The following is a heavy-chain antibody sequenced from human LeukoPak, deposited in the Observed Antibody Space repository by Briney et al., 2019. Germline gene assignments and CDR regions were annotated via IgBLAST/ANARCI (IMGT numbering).Heavy chain of an antibody. D-gene: IGHD3-16*01. V-gene: IGHV3-7*03. Sequence: GGSLRLPCAASGFTFSSYWMNGARQAPGKGLEWVASINHNGNVNYYVDSVKGRFTISRDNAKNSLYLQMSNLRAEDTAVYFCARGGGLDVWGQGATVTVSS. CDR3: ARGGGLDV. J-gene: IGHJ6*02. CDR2: INHNGNVN. CDR1: GFTFSSYW.